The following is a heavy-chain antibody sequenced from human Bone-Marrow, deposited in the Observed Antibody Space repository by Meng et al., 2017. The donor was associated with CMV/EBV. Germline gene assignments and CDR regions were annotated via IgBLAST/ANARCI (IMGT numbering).Heavy chain of an antibody. CDR1: AYTFTSYY. J-gene: IGHJ6*02. D-gene: IGHD2-2*01. V-gene: IGHV1-46*01. CDR3: ARTHCSSTSCSNYYYYGMDV. CDR2: INPSGGST. Sequence: ASAKVSCKASAYTFTSYYMHWVRQAPGQGLEWMGIINPSGGSTSYAQKFQGRVTMTRDTSTSTVYMELSSLRSEDTAVYYCARTHCSSTSCSNYYYYGMDVWGQGTTVTVSS.